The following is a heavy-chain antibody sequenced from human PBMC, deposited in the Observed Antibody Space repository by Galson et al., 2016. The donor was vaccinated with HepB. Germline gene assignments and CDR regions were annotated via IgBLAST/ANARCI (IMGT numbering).Heavy chain of an antibody. Sequence: ETLSLTCTVSGGSISSTGYYWGWIRQPPGKGLEWIGRIYDSGTTYYNPSLKSRVTISLDTPKDQFSLKLRSVTAADTAMYYCARHDYDSSGYNWFDPWGQGTLVTVSS. CDR1: GGSISSTGYY. D-gene: IGHD3-22*01. CDR2: IYDSGTT. J-gene: IGHJ5*02. CDR3: ARHDYDSSGYNWFDP. V-gene: IGHV4-39*01.